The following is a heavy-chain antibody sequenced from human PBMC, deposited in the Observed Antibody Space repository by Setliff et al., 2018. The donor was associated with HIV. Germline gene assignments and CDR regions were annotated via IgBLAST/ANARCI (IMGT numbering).Heavy chain of an antibody. V-gene: IGHV4-31*03. CDR2: IYYSGST. J-gene: IGHJ4*02. CDR3: ARHQDLNYYDSSSFDY. D-gene: IGHD3-22*01. Sequence: SETLSLTCTVSGGSISSGGYYWSWIRQHPGKGLEWIGYIYYSGSTYYNPSLKSRVTMSVDTSKNQFSLKLSSVTAADTADYFCARHQDLNYYDSSSFDYWGQGTLVTVSS. CDR1: GGSISSGGYY.